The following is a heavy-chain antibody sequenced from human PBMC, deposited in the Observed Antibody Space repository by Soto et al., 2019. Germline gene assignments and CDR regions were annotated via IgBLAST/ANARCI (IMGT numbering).Heavy chain of an antibody. V-gene: IGHV3-7*01. J-gene: IGHJ4*02. CDR1: GFTFSSYW. D-gene: IGHD5-12*01. CDR3: ARDPLGYSGYDRPGVFDY. CDR2: IKQDGSEK. Sequence: SLRLSCAASGFTFSSYWMSWVRQAPGKGLEWVANIKQDGSEKYYVDSVKGRFTISRDNAKNSLYLQMNSLRAEDTAVYYCARDPLGYSGYDRPGVFDYWGQGTLVTVSS.